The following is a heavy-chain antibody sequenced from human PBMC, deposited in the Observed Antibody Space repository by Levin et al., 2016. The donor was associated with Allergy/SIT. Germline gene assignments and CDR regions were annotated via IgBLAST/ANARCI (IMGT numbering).Heavy chain of an antibody. V-gene: IGHV1-18*01. CDR1: GYTFTSYG. CDR3: ASEDIYCSSTSCYYP. J-gene: IGHJ5*02. Sequence: ASVKVSCKASGYTFTSYGISWVRQAPGQGLEWMGWISAYNGNTNYAQKLQGRVTMTTDTSTSTAYMELRSLRSDDTAVYYCASEDIYCSSTSCYYPWGQGTLVTVSS. D-gene: IGHD2-2*01. CDR2: ISAYNGNT.